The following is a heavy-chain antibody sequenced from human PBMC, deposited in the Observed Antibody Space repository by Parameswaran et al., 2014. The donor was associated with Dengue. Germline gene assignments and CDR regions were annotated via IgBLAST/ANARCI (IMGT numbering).Heavy chain of an antibody. D-gene: IGHD3-22*01. CDR2: ISSSGSTI. Sequence: WIRQPPGKGLEWVSYISSSGSTIYYADSVKGRFTISRDNAKNSLYLQMNSLRAEDTAVYYCARDKGRGYLDYWGQGTLVTVSS. V-gene: IGHV3-11*01. CDR3: ARDKGRGYLDY. J-gene: IGHJ4*02.